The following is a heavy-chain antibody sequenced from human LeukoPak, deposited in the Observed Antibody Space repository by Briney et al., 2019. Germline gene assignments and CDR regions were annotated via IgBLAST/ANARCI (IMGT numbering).Heavy chain of an antibody. CDR3: ARASYDFENGPLYYFDY. CDR2: IYYSGST. Sequence: SETLSLTCTVSGGSFSSYYWSWIRQPPGKGLEWIGYIYYSGSTNYNPSLKSRVTISVDTSKNQFSLKLSSVTAADTAVYYCARASYDFENGPLYYFDYWGQGTLVTVSS. V-gene: IGHV4-59*01. D-gene: IGHD3-3*01. CDR1: GGSFSSYY. J-gene: IGHJ4*02.